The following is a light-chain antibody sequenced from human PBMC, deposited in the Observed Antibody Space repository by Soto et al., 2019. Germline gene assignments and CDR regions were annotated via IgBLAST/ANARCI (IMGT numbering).Light chain of an antibody. CDR3: QQRSNWPIT. Sequence: EIVLTQSPATLSLSPGERATLSCRASQSVGSFLAWYQQKPGQAPRLLIYNASNRATGIPARFSGSGSGTDFTLAISSLEPEDFAVGYCQQRSNWPITFGQGTRLEIK. CDR2: NAS. CDR1: QSVGSF. V-gene: IGKV3-11*01. J-gene: IGKJ5*01.